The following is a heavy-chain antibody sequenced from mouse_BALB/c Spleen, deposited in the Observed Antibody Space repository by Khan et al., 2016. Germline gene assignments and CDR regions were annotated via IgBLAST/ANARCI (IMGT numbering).Heavy chain of an antibody. CDR3: AYDVYYAWVSY. D-gene: IGHD2-3*01. J-gene: IGHJ3*01. CDR1: GYSITSDYA. Sequence: EVELVESGPGLVKPSQSLSLTCTVTGYSITSDYAWNWIRQFPGNKLEWMGYITYSGLTNYNPSLKSRISITRDTSKNQLFLQLLSVTTEDTATYYCAYDVYYAWVSYWGQGTLVTISA. V-gene: IGHV3-2*02. CDR2: ITYSGLT.